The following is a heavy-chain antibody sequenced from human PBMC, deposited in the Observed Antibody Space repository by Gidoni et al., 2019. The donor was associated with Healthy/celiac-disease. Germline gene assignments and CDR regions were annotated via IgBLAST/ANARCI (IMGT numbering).Heavy chain of an antibody. D-gene: IGHD3-22*01. CDR3: ARMLGEIDSSGPLYYFDY. Sequence: QVTLKESGPVLVKPTETLTLTCPVSGFSLRNARMGVSWIRQPPGKALEWLAHIFLKDEKSYSTSLTSRLTISKDTSKSQVVLTKTNMDPVDTATYYCARMLGEIDSSGPLYYFDYWGQGTLVTVSS. J-gene: IGHJ4*02. CDR1: GFSLRNARMG. V-gene: IGHV2-26*01. CDR2: IFLKDEK.